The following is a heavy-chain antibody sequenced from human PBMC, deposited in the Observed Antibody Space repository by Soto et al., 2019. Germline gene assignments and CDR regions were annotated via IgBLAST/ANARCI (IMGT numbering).Heavy chain of an antibody. J-gene: IGHJ4*02. V-gene: IGHV3-23*01. Sequence: EVQLLESGGGLVQPGGSLILSCAASGFTFSSYAMSWVRQAPGKGLEWVSAISGSGGRTYYADSVKGRFTISRDNSKNTLYLQTNSLSAEYTAVYYCAKGGSGRIRGQGTLVTVS. CDR3: AKGGSGRI. D-gene: IGHD3-10*01. CDR1: GFTFSSYA. CDR2: ISGSGGRT.